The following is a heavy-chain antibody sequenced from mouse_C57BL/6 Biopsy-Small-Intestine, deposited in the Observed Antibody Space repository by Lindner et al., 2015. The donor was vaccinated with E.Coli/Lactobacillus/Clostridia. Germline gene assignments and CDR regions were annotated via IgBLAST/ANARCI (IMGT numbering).Heavy chain of an antibody. CDR3: ARPMITTVIAPLVY. Sequence: VQLQESGGGLVKPGGSLKLSCAASGFTFSDYGMHWVRQAPEKGLEWVAYISSGSSIIYYADTLKGRFTISRDNAKNTLFLQMTSLRSEDTAMYYCARPMITTVIAPLVYWGQGTLVTVSA. D-gene: IGHD1-1*01. CDR1: GFTFSDYG. J-gene: IGHJ3*01. V-gene: IGHV5-17*01. CDR2: ISSGSSII.